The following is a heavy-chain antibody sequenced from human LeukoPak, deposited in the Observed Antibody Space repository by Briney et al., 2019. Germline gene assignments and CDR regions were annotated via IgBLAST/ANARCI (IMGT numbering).Heavy chain of an antibody. CDR2: IWSDGYNK. CDR3: ARDGAISTSGSPPDY. Sequence: GGSLRHSCPASGFTFSSYGMNWVRQAPGKGLQWVTVIWSDGYNKYYTDSVKGRFTISRDNSKNTLYLQMNSLRAEDTAVYYCARDGAISTSGSPPDYWGQGTLVTVSS. V-gene: IGHV3-33*01. CDR1: GFTFSSYG. D-gene: IGHD3-10*01. J-gene: IGHJ4*02.